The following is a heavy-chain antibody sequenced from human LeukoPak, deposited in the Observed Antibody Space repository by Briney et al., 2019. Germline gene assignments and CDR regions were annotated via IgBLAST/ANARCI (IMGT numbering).Heavy chain of an antibody. CDR1: GFTFSDSA. Sequence: PGGSLRLSCAVSGFTFSDSAIHWVRQATGKGLEWVGRIRSKADAYATTYAASLKGRFTISRDDSRNRAYLQMSSLRAEDTAVYYCTREYSSGWPFDFWGQGTLVTVSS. CDR2: IRSKADAYAT. J-gene: IGHJ4*02. V-gene: IGHV3-73*01. D-gene: IGHD6-19*01. CDR3: TREYSSGWPFDF.